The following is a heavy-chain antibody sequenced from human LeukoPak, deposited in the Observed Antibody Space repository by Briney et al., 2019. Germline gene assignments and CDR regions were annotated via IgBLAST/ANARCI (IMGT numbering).Heavy chain of an antibody. Sequence: SETLSLTCAVYGGSFSGYYWSWIRQPPGKGLEWIGEINHSGSTNYNPSLKSRVTISVDTSKNQFSLKLSSVTAADTAVYYCARDASQNPLRVVVIRVRAYFDYWGQGTLVTVSS. V-gene: IGHV4-34*01. D-gene: IGHD3-22*01. CDR3: ARDASQNPLRVVVIRVRAYFDY. CDR2: INHSGST. J-gene: IGHJ4*02. CDR1: GGSFSGYY.